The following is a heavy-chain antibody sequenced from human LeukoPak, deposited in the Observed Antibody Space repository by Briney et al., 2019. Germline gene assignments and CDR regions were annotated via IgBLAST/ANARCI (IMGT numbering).Heavy chain of an antibody. D-gene: IGHD6-19*01. J-gene: IGHJ6*02. V-gene: IGHV1-2*02. CDR3: AREFGGWSLVGMDV. CDR2: INPNSGGT. Sequence: ASVKVSCKASGYTFTDYYMHWVRQAPGQGLEWMGWINPNSGGTNYAQKFQGRVIMTRDTSISTAYTELSRLRSDDTAVYYCAREFGGWSLVGMDVWGQGTTVTVSS. CDR1: GYTFTDYY.